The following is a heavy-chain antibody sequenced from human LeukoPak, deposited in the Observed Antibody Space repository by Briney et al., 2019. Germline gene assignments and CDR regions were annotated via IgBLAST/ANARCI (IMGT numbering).Heavy chain of an antibody. CDR1: GGSISSYY. D-gene: IGHD6-19*01. J-gene: IGHJ4*02. CDR2: IYAGGSTNYSGSS. CDR3: ARERGDMAVADY. V-gene: IGHV4-59*12. Sequence: SEPLSLTCTVSGGSISSYYWSWIRQPPGKGLEWIGNIYAGGSTNYSGSSSYNPSLKSRVTISVDTSKNQVSLKLSSVTAADTAVYYCARERGDMAVADYWGQGTLVTVSS.